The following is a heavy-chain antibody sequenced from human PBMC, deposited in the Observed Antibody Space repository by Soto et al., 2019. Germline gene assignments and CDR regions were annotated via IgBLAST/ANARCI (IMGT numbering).Heavy chain of an antibody. CDR2: IKSKTDGGTT. V-gene: IGHV3-15*07. CDR1: GFTFSNAW. CDR3: TTEGEYYDFWSGYYSPYYGMDV. D-gene: IGHD3-3*01. J-gene: IGHJ6*02. Sequence: GGSLRLSCAASGFTFSNAWMNWVRQAPGKGLEWVGRIKSKTDGGTTDYAAPVKGRFTISRDDSKNTLYLQMNSLKTEDTAVYYCTTEGEYYDFWSGYYSPYYGMDVWGQGTTVTVSS.